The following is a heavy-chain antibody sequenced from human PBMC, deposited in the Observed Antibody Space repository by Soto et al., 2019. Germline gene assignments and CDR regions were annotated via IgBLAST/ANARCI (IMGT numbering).Heavy chain of an antibody. CDR2: VYYSGTT. CDR1: GGSVSDKTYY. CDR3: ARARIAARLKLGSKGALNWFDP. J-gene: IGHJ5*02. Sequence: PSETLSLTCSVSGGSVSDKTYYWSWIRQPPGKRLEWIGYVYYSGTTNYNPSLKSRVTISVDLSKNRFSLRLSSVTTADTALYYCARARIAARLKLGSKGALNWFDPWGQGTLVTVSS. V-gene: IGHV4-61*01. D-gene: IGHD6-6*01.